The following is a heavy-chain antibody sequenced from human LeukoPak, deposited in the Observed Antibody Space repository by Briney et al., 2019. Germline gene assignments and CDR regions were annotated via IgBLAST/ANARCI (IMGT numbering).Heavy chain of an antibody. J-gene: IGHJ4*02. CDR2: IKEDGSEK. CDR3: ARERQDYYDSSGYYGMFDY. D-gene: IGHD3-22*01. Sequence: GGSLRLSCAASGFTFSNYWMSWVRQAPGKGLEWVANIKEDGSEKYYVDSVKGRFAISRDNARNSLYLQMNSLRAEDTAVYYCARERQDYYDSSGYYGMFDYWGQGTLVTVSS. V-gene: IGHV3-7*01. CDR1: GFTFSNYW.